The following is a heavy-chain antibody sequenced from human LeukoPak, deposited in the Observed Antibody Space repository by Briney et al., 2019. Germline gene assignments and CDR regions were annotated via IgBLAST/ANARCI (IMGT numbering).Heavy chain of an antibody. J-gene: IGHJ6*02. D-gene: IGHD3-3*01. CDR3: AREGSGHYDFWSGYPPYYGMDV. CDR1: GGSISSYY. Sequence: PSETLSPTCTVSGGSISSYYWSWIRQPAGKGLEWIGRIHTSGSTNYNPSLKSRVTMSVDTSKNQFSLKLSSVTAADTAVYYCAREGSGHYDFWSGYPPYYGMDVWGQGTTVTVSS. V-gene: IGHV4-4*07. CDR2: IHTSGST.